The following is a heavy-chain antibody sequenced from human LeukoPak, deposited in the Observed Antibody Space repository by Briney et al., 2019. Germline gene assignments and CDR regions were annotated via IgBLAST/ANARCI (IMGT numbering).Heavy chain of an antibody. V-gene: IGHV1-46*01. D-gene: IGHD3-10*01. CDR2: INPSGGST. CDR1: GYSFTSYY. Sequence: ASVKVSCKTSGYSFTSYYIHWVRQAPGQGLEWMGMINPSGGSTNYAQKFQGRVTITADESTSTAYMELSSLRSEDTAVYYCARDLTDHYYGRDYYYYMDVWGKGTTVTISS. J-gene: IGHJ6*03. CDR3: ARDLTDHYYGRDYYYYMDV.